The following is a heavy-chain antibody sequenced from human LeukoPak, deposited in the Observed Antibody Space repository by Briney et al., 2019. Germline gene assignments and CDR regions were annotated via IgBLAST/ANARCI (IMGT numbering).Heavy chain of an antibody. CDR1: GYTFTGYY. Sequence: ASVKVSCKASGYTFTGYYMHWVRQAPGQGLEWMGWINPNSGGTNYAQKFQGRVTVTRDTSISTAYMELSRLRSDDTAVYYCARVREDYGDYPLEGAFDIWGQGTMVTVSS. V-gene: IGHV1-2*02. CDR3: ARVREDYGDYPLEGAFDI. J-gene: IGHJ3*02. CDR2: INPNSGGT. D-gene: IGHD4-17*01.